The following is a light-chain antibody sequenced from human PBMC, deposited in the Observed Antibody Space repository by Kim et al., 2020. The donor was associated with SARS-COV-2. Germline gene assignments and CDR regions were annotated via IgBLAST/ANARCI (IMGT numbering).Light chain of an antibody. CDR3: QQYGSSPNLT. CDR1: PSVSSSY. CDR2: GAS. J-gene: IGKJ4*01. Sequence: PGERATLSCRASPSVSSSYLAWYQQKPGQAPRLLIYGASSRATGIPDRFSGSGSGTDFTLTISRLEPEDFAVYYCQQYGSSPNLTFGGGTKVDIK. V-gene: IGKV3-20*01.